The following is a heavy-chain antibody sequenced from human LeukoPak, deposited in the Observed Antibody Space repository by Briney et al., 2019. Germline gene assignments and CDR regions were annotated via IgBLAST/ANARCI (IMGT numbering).Heavy chain of an antibody. J-gene: IGHJ4*02. V-gene: IGHV4-4*02. D-gene: IGHD6-13*01. CDR3: ARKSSSWYGLMNY. CDR1: GGSISSSNW. CDR2: IYHSGST. Sequence: SGTLSLTCAVSGGSISSSNWWSWVRQPPGKGLEGIGEIYHSGSTNYNPSLKSRVTISLDKSKNQFSLRLSSVTAADTAVYYCARKSSSWYGLMNYWGQGTLVTVSS.